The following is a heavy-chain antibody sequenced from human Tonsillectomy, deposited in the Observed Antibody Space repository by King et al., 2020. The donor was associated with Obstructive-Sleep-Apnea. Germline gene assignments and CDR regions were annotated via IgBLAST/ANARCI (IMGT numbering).Heavy chain of an antibody. CDR1: GGSISSYY. D-gene: IGHD1-20*01. J-gene: IGHJ4*02. CDR2: IYYSGST. CDR3: ARGNWNDGGYFDY. V-gene: IGHV4-59*01. Sequence: QLQESGPGLVKPSETLSLTCTVSGGSISSYYWSWIRQPPGKGLEWIGYIYYSGSTNNNPSLKSRVTISGDTSKNQFSLKLSSVTAADTAVYYCARGNWNDGGYFDYWGQGTLVTVSS.